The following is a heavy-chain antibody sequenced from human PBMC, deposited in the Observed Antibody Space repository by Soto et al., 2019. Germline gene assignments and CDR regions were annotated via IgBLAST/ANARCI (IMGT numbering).Heavy chain of an antibody. CDR1: GFTFSGSA. J-gene: IGHJ4*02. D-gene: IGHD2-2*01. CDR2: IRSKANSYAT. CDR3: TRALEYCSSTSCYGARAPLDY. Sequence: PGGSLRLSCAASGFTFSGSAMHWVRQASGKGLEWVGRIRSKANSYATAYAASVKGRFTISRDDSKNTAYLQMNSLKTEDTAVYYCTRALEYCSSTSCYGARAPLDYWGQGTLVTVSS. V-gene: IGHV3-73*01.